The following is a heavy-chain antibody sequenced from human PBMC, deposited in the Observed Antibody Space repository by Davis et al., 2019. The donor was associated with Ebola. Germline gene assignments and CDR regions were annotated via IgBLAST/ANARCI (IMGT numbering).Heavy chain of an antibody. J-gene: IGHJ4*02. V-gene: IGHV3-30*02. CDR1: GFTFSSYG. CDR2: IRYDGSNK. CDR3: AKDYLLGAYSSSWYFDY. D-gene: IGHD6-13*01. Sequence: GGSLRLSCAASGFTFSSYGMHWVRQAPGKGLEWVAFIRYDGSNKYYADSVKGRFTISRDNSKNTLYLQMNSLRAEDTAVYYCAKDYLLGAYSSSWYFDYWGQGTLVTVSS.